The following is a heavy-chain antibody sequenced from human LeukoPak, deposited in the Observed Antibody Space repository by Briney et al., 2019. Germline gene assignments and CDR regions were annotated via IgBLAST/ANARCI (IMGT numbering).Heavy chain of an antibody. J-gene: IGHJ4*02. CDR1: GFTFSSYS. D-gene: IGHD3-22*01. Sequence: GGSLRLSCAASGFTFSSYSMNWVRQAPGKGLEWVSSISSSSSTIYYADSVKGRFTISRDNAKNSLYLQMNSLRAEDTAVYYCARTSYDSSGYLDYWGQGTLVTVSS. CDR3: ARTSYDSSGYLDY. V-gene: IGHV3-48*01. CDR2: ISSSSSTI.